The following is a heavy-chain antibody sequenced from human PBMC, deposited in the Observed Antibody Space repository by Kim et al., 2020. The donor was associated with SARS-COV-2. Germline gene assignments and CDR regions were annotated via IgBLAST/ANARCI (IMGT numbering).Heavy chain of an antibody. V-gene: IGHV1-69*13. CDR2: IIPIFGTA. Sequence: SVKVSCKASGGTFSSYAISWVRQAPGQGLEWMGGIIPIFGTANYAQKFQGRVTITADESTSTAYMELSSLRSEDTAVYYCARNRDGYNWWYFDYWGQGTLVTVSS. D-gene: IGHD5-12*01. CDR1: GGTFSSYA. J-gene: IGHJ4*02. CDR3: ARNRDGYNWWYFDY.